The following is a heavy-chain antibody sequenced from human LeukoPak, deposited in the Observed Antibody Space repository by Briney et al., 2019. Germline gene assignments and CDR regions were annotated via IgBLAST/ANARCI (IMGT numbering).Heavy chain of an antibody. CDR3: ARDGGGGAAAY. D-gene: IGHD1-26*01. V-gene: IGHV4-59*01. CDR2: TYYSGST. Sequence: KPSETLSPTCTVSGGSIINFYWSWIRQPPGKGLEWIGYTYYSGSTNYNPSLKSRVTISIDTSKNQSSLKLSSVTAADTAVYYCARDGGGGAAAYWGQGTLVTVSS. CDR1: GGSIINFY. J-gene: IGHJ4*02.